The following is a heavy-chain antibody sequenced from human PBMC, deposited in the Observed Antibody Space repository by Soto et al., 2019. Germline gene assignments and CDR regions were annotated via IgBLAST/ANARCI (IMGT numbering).Heavy chain of an antibody. D-gene: IGHD3-22*01. V-gene: IGHV3-48*01. CDR1: GFTFSSSS. CDR3: ARDLGPYDSSGYFDY. CDR2: ISAITSTT. J-gene: IGHJ4*02. Sequence: EVQLVESGGGLVQPGGSLRLSCAASGFTFSSSSMNWVRQAPGKGLEWVSYISAITSTTYYAGSVKGRFTISRDNAKNSVFLQMNSLTVDDTAVYYCARDLGPYDSSGYFDYWGQGTLVTVSS.